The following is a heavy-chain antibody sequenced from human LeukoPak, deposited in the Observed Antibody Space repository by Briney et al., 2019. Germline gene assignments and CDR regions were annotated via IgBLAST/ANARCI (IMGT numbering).Heavy chain of an antibody. CDR1: GFTFNSYA. Sequence: GVSLRLSCAASGFTFNSYAMIWVRQAPGKGLEWVSAISGSGGSTYYADSVKGRFTISRDNSKNTLYLQMNSLRAEDKAVYYCAKDRSYSGSFDYWGQGTLVTVSS. CDR3: AKDRSYSGSFDY. V-gene: IGHV3-23*01. CDR2: ISGSGGST. J-gene: IGHJ4*02. D-gene: IGHD1-26*01.